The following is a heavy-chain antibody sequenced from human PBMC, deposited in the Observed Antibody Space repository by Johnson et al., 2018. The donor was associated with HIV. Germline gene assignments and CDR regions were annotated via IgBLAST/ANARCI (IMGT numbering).Heavy chain of an antibody. V-gene: IGHV3-15*01. Sequence: VQLVESGGGLVKPAGSLRLSCAASGFTFSNAWMSWVRQAPGKGLEWVGRIKSKTDGATTDYAAPVKGRFTISRDDSKNTLYLQMNSLKTEDTAVYYCTTDPTSILWFREVGRDAFDIWGQGTMVTVSS. J-gene: IGHJ3*02. CDR1: GFTFSNAW. D-gene: IGHD3-10*01. CDR3: TTDPTSILWFREVGRDAFDI. CDR2: IKSKTDGATT.